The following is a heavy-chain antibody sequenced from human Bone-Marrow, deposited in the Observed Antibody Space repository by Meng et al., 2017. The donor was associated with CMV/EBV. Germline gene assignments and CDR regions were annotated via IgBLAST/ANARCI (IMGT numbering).Heavy chain of an antibody. D-gene: IGHD3-3*01. V-gene: IGHV4-34*01. J-gene: IGHJ6*02. Sequence: ESLKISCAVYGGSFSGYYWSWIRQPPGKGLEWIGEINHSGSTNYNPSLKSRVTISVDTSKNQFSLKLSSVTAADTAVYYCARGKGVFGVVMSRSYYYYGMDVWGQGTTVTVSS. CDR3: ARGKGVFGVVMSRSYYYYGMDV. CDR2: INHSGST. CDR1: GGSFSGYY.